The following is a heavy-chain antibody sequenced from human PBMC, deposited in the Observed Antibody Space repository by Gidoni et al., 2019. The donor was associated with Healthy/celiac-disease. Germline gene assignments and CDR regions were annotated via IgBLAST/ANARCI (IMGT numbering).Heavy chain of an antibody. V-gene: IGHV3-48*02. CDR3: ARDCPGGGRGYYYYGMDV. Sequence: EVQLVESGGGLVQPGGSLRLACAASGFTFSSYSMNWVRQAPGKGPEWVSYISSSSSTIYYADSVKGRFTISRDNAKNSLYLQMNSLRDEDTAVYYCARDCPGGGRGYYYYGMDVWGQGTTVTVSS. CDR2: ISSSSSTI. D-gene: IGHD2-15*01. CDR1: GFTFSSYS. J-gene: IGHJ6*02.